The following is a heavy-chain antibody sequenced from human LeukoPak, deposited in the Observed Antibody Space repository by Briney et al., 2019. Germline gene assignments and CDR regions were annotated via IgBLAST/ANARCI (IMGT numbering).Heavy chain of an antibody. CDR3: ARGAIAAAGIPPFVDY. J-gene: IGHJ4*02. V-gene: IGHV4-34*01. Sequence: SETLSLTCTVSGGSISSYYWSWIRQPPGKGLEWIGEINHSGSTNYNPSLKSRVTISVDTSKNQFSLKLSSVTAADTAVYYCARGAIAAAGIPPFVDYWGQGTLVTVSS. CDR1: GGSISSYY. D-gene: IGHD6-13*01. CDR2: INHSGST.